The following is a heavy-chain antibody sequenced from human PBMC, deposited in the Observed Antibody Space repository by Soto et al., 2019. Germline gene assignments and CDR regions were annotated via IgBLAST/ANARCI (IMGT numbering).Heavy chain of an antibody. CDR3: ARDRGRYCSSTSCPFDY. J-gene: IGHJ4*02. CDR1: GGTFSSYA. CDR2: IIPIFGTA. Sequence: QVQLVQSGAEVKKPGSSVKVSCKASGGTFSSYAISWVRQAPGQGLEWMGGIIPIFGTANYAQKFQGRVTISADESPSTAYMELCSLRSEDTAVYYCARDRGRYCSSTSCPFDYWGQGTLVTVSS. V-gene: IGHV1-69*01. D-gene: IGHD2-2*01.